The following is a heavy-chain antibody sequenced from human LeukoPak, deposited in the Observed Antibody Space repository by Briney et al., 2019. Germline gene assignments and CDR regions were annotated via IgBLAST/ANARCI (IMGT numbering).Heavy chain of an antibody. D-gene: IGHD3-16*02. Sequence: GESLKISCKGAGYNFTNSWSGWVRQMPGKGLEWMGIIYPDDSDTRYSPSFEGQVTISADKSISTAYLQWSSLKASDTAICYCARHEGVYSDYVWGSYRPDKGDFYMDVWGKGTTVTVSS. J-gene: IGHJ6*03. V-gene: IGHV5-51*01. CDR2: IYPDDSDT. CDR1: GYNFTNSW. CDR3: ARHEGVYSDYVWGSYRPDKGDFYMDV.